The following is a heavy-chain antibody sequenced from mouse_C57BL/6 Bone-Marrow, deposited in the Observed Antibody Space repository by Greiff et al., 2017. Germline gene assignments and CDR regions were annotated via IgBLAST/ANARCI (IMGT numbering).Heavy chain of an antibody. CDR1: GFTFSDYG. CDR3: ARGYDGYYGFAY. Sequence: EVMLVESGGGLVKPGGSLKLSCAASGFTFSDYGMHWVRQAPEKGLEWVAYISSGSSTIYYADTVKGRFTISRDNAKNTLFLQMTSLMSEDTAMYYCARGYDGYYGFAYWGQGTLVTVSA. CDR2: ISSGSSTI. V-gene: IGHV5-17*01. J-gene: IGHJ3*01. D-gene: IGHD2-3*01.